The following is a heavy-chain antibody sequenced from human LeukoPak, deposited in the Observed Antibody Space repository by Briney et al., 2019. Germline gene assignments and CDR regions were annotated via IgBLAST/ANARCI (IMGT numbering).Heavy chain of an antibody. CDR3: ARAQVGTPTDC. CDR1: GFTFSNYW. Sequence: GGSLRLSCAASGFTFSNYWVHWVRQAPGKGLVWVSRINRDGSTTKYADSVKGRFTVSRDIAKNTLYLQMNSLRAEDTAVYYCARAQVGTPTDCWGQGTLVTVSS. D-gene: IGHD1-26*01. J-gene: IGHJ4*02. CDR2: INRDGSTT. V-gene: IGHV3-74*03.